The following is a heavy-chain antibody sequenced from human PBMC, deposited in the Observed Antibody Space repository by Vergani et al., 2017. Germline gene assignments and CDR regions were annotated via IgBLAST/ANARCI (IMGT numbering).Heavy chain of an antibody. CDR2: IFYSVTT. CDR1: GGSIGSRNHY. D-gene: IGHD1-26*01. J-gene: IGHJ6*02. CDR3: ARWGGGWEVLGNYGMDV. V-gene: IGHV4-39*01. Sequence: QLQLQESGPGVVKPSETLSLTCTVSGGSIGSRNHYWGWIRQPPGKGLEWIGSIFYSVTTHYNPSLRSRVSLSVDTSKNQFSRRLSSVTAADTAVYYCARWGGGWEVLGNYGMDVWGQGTTVTVSS.